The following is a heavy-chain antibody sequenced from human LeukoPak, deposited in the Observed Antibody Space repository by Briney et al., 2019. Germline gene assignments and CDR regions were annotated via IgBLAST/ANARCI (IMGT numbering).Heavy chain of an antibody. CDR2: IKQDGREK. V-gene: IGHV3-7*03. CDR1: GFTFSSYW. CDR3: ARFKGYCTNGVCYGLYFDY. J-gene: IGHJ4*02. Sequence: GGSLRLSCAASGFTFSSYWMSWVRQAPGKGLEWVAYIKQDGREKYYVDSVKGRFTISRDNAKNSLYLQMNSLRAEDTAVYYCARFKGYCTNGVCYGLYFDYWGQGTLVTVSS. D-gene: IGHD2-8*01.